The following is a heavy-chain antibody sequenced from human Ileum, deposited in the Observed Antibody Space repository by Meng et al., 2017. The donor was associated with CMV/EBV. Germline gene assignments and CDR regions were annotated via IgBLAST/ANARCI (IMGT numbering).Heavy chain of an antibody. Sequence: GESLKISCAASGFSFSTYSMNWVRQAPGKGLEWVSSITSSSSYIYYADSVKGRFTISRDNAKNSLYLQMNSLRAEDTAVYYCARRYCSSTSCTIDYWGQGTLVTSPQ. V-gene: IGHV3-21*01. J-gene: IGHJ4*02. CDR1: GFSFSTYS. CDR3: ARRYCSSTSCTIDY. D-gene: IGHD2-2*01. CDR2: ITSSSSYI.